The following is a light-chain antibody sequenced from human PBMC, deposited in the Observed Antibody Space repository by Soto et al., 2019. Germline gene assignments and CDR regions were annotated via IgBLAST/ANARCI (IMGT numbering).Light chain of an antibody. CDR2: EVS. V-gene: IGLV2-14*01. J-gene: IGLJ3*02. CDR3: SSYTLRNTLVL. Sequence: QSALTQPASVSGAPGQSITISCTGTSSDVGGYNVVSWYQQHPGKAPRLIIYEVSSRPSGVSYRFSGSKSGNTASLTISGLQAEDEADYYCSSYTLRNTLVLFGGGTKLTVL. CDR1: SSDVGGYNV.